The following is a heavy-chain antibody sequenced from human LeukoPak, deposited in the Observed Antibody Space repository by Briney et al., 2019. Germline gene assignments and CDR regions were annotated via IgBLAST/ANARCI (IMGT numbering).Heavy chain of an antibody. CDR1: GYTFTSYG. CDR3: ARDDNPYYYDSSGYYSAFDI. V-gene: IGHV1-18*01. CDR2: ISAYNGNT. Sequence: GASVKVSCKASGYTFTSYGISWVRLAPGQGLEWMGSISAYNGNTNYAQKLQGRVTMTTDTSTSTAYMELRSLRSDDTAVYYCARDDNPYYYDSSGYYSAFDIWGQGTMVTVSS. D-gene: IGHD3-22*01. J-gene: IGHJ3*02.